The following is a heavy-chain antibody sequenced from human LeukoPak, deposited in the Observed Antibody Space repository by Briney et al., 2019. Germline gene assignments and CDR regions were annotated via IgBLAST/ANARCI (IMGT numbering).Heavy chain of an antibody. D-gene: IGHD1-26*01. J-gene: IGHJ4*02. V-gene: IGHV3-11*04. CDR3: ARLGGSSHWDY. Sequence: GGSLRLSCAASGFTFSDYYMSWIRQAPGKGLEWVSYISSSGNTIYYADSVKGRFTFSRDNAKNSLYLQMNCLRAEDTAVYYCARLGGSSHWDYWGQGTLVTVSS. CDR1: GFTFSDYY. CDR2: ISSSGNTI.